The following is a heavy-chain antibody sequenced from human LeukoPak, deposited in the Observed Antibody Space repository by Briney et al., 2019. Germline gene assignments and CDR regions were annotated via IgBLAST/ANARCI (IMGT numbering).Heavy chain of an antibody. CDR1: GGSFSGYY. V-gene: IGHV4-34*01. CDR2: INESGST. Sequence: SETLSLTCGVSGGSFSGYYWSWGRQSPGEGLGGVGEINESGSTDYNPSLMRRLTISVNPPKTQFSPKLTSVTAADTAVYYCASTPPYYYYDMDVWGKGTTVTVSS. CDR3: ASTPPYYYYDMDV. J-gene: IGHJ6*03.